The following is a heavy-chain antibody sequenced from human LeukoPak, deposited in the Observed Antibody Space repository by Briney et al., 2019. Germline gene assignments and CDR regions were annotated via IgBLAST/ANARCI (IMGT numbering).Heavy chain of an antibody. D-gene: IGHD1-14*01. V-gene: IGHV4-4*07. J-gene: IGHJ4*02. CDR3: ARLNRVKDHYFCQ. Sequence: SETLSLTCTVSGGSISSYYWSWIRHPAGKELEWIARIYTSGSTNYIPSLKSPVTMSVDTSKNQFSLNLSSLTPAGTAVYYCARLNRVKDHYFCQGGRGNLVTVLS. CDR1: GGSISSYY. CDR2: IYTSGST.